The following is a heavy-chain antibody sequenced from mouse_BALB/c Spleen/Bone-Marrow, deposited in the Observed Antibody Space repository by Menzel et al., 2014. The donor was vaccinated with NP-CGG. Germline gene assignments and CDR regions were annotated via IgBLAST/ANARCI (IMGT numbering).Heavy chain of an antibody. D-gene: IGHD2-3*01. Sequence: QVQLQRSGAELVKPGASVRLSCKASGYSFTTYWIHWVKQRPGQGLEWIGEINPSNGRTNYNEKFKSKATLTVDKSSSTAYMQLSSLTSEDPAVYYCARYDGPAWFAYWGQGTLVTVSA. J-gene: IGHJ3*01. CDR3: ARYDGPAWFAY. CDR1: GYSFTTYW. CDR2: INPSNGRT. V-gene: IGHV1S81*02.